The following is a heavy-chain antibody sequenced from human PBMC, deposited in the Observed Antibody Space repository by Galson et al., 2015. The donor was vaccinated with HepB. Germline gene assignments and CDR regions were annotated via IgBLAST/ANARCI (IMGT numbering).Heavy chain of an antibody. J-gene: IGHJ3*02. CDR2: IIPIFGTA. CDR3: ARGLTKLRLGELSSLAFDI. Sequence: SVKVSCKASGGTFSSYAISWVRQAPGQGLEWMGGIIPIFGTANYAQKFQGRVTITADESTSTAYMELSSLRSEDTAVYYCARGLTKLRLGELSSLAFDIWGQGTMVTVSS. V-gene: IGHV1-69*13. CDR1: GGTFSSYA. D-gene: IGHD3-16*02.